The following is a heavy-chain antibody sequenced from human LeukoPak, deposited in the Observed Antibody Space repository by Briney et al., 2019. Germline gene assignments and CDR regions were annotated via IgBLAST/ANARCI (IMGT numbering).Heavy chain of an antibody. Sequence: PGGSLRLSCAASGFTFSSYEMNWVRQAPGKGLEWVPYISSSGSTIYYADSVKGRFTISRDNAKNSLYLQMNSLRAEDTAVYYCARASTYYYDSSGYYYPYYFDYWGQGTLVTVSS. CDR3: ARASTYYYDSSGYYYPYYFDY. CDR1: GFTFSSYE. CDR2: ISSSGSTI. V-gene: IGHV3-48*03. J-gene: IGHJ4*02. D-gene: IGHD3-22*01.